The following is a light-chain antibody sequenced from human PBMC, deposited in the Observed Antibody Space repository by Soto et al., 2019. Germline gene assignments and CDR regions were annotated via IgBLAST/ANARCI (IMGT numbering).Light chain of an antibody. CDR3: QRYGSPIT. J-gene: IGKJ5*01. CDR2: DAS. CDR1: QTVRRSA. V-gene: IGKV3-20*01. Sequence: TTLTQSPGTLSVSPGERAALSCRASQTVRRSAVAWHQQPPGQAPRLLIYDASTRATGVPDSISGGASATYFPLTISRLDTEFVALYYCQRYGSPITFGQGTRVEIK.